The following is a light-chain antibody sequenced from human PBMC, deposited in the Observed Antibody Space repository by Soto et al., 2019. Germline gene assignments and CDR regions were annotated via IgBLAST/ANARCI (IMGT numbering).Light chain of an antibody. V-gene: IGKV3-15*01. CDR1: QSLSSSY. CDR2: GAS. CDR3: QQYNDWPIT. J-gene: IGKJ5*01. Sequence: EFVLTQSPCTLSLSPGERATLSCSASQSLSSSYLAWYQQKPGQAPRLLIYGASTRATGIPARFSGSGSGTEFTLTISSLQSEDFAVYYCQQYNDWPITFGQGTRLEIK.